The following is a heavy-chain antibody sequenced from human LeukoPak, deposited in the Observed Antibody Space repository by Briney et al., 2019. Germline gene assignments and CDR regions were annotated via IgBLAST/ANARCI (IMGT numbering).Heavy chain of an antibody. V-gene: IGHV3-11*01. CDR1: GFTFSDHY. Sequence: GGSLRLSCAASGFTFSDHYMSWFRLSPGKGLEWPSYITSSGTTTDYADSVKGRFTISRDNAKNSIFLQMNSLRPEDTAVYYCARGPDYGDPEWGQGTLVTVSS. CDR2: ITSSGTTT. D-gene: IGHD4-17*01. J-gene: IGHJ4*02. CDR3: ARGPDYGDPE.